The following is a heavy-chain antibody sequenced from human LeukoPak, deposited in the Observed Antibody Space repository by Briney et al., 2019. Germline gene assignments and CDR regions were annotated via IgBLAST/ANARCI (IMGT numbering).Heavy chain of an antibody. D-gene: IGHD3-10*01. Sequence: PGGSLRLSCAASGFTFSSYGMHWVRQAPGKGLELVAVISYDGSNKYYADSVKGRFTISRDNSKNTLYLQMNSLRAEATTVYYCAKSAEPTVRGAIPSYWGQGTLVTVSS. V-gene: IGHV3-30*18. CDR3: AKSAEPTVRGAIPSY. J-gene: IGHJ4*02. CDR1: GFTFSSYG. CDR2: ISYDGSNK.